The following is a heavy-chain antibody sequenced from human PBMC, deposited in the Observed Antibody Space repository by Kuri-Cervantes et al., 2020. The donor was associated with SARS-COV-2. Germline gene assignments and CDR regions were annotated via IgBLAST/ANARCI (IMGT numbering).Heavy chain of an antibody. CDR3: AREGNYGYYYYGMDA. J-gene: IGHJ6*02. CDR1: GFTFSSYA. V-gene: IGHV3-30-3*01. Sequence: GESLKISCAASGFTFSSYAMHWVRQAPGKGLEWVAVISYDGSNKYYADSVKGRFTISRDNSKNTLYLQMNSLRAEDTAVYYCAREGNYGYYYYGMDAWGQGTTVTVSS. D-gene: IGHD4-11*01. CDR2: ISYDGSNK.